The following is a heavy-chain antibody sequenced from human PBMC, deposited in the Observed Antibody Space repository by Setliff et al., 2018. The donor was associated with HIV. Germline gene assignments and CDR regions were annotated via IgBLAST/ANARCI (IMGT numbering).Heavy chain of an antibody. Sequence: SSETLSLTCAVSGASFVGDNHWSWIRQTPERGLEWIAYFMYTDIHYVNYLSYRNPSLASRLSISVDKSKNQFSLTLSSVTAADTAVYYCARARSDWYNVRPYYFDLWGQGTQVTVSS. V-gene: IGHV4-30-4*01. CDR3: ARARSDWYNVRPYYFDL. D-gene: IGHD6-19*01. J-gene: IGHJ4*02. CDR2: FMYTDIHYVNYLS. CDR1: GASFVGDNH.